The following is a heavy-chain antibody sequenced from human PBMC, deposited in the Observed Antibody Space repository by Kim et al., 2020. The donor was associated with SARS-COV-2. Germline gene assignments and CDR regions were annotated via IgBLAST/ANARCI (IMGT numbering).Heavy chain of an antibody. CDR3: EKDIGTSWYPLGD. Sequence: GGSLRLSCAASGFTFSNYGMHWVRQSPGKGLEWVAVIWNDGSNKYFADSVRGRFTISRDNSKNTLYLQMNSLRAEDTALYFCEKDIGTSWYPLGDWGQGTLVTVSS. J-gene: IGHJ4*02. D-gene: IGHD6-13*01. V-gene: IGHV3-33*06. CDR1: GFTFSNYG. CDR2: IWNDGSNK.